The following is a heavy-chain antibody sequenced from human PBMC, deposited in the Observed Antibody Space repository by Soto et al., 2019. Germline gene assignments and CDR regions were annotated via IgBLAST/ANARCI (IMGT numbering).Heavy chain of an antibody. CDR1: GGSFANYY. Sequence: SETLSLTCAVYGGSFANYYWNRIRQPPGKGLEWIGEINYSGSTDYNPSLESRVTISVDTSKNQFSLNLSSVTAAETAIYYCARVGGYTSGWYLDYFDYWGQGTVVTVSS. J-gene: IGHJ4*02. CDR3: ARVGGYTSGWYLDYFDY. D-gene: IGHD6-19*01. CDR2: INYSGST. V-gene: IGHV4-34*01.